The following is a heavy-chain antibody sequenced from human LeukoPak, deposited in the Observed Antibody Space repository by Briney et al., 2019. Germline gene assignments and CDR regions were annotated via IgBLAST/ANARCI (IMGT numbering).Heavy chain of an antibody. CDR2: IYSGGST. J-gene: IGHJ5*02. D-gene: IGHD3-22*01. Sequence: GGSLRLSCAASGFTFSTYWMHWVRQAPGKGLEWVSVIYSGGSTYYADSVKGRFTISRDNSKNTLYLQMNSLRAEDTAVYYCARDRYYYDSSGYWGLDPWGQGTLVTVSS. CDR3: ARDRYYYDSSGYWGLDP. CDR1: GFTFSTYW. V-gene: IGHV3-53*01.